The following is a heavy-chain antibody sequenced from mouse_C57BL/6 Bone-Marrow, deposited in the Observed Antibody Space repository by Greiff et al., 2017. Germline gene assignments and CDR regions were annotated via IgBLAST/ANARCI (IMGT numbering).Heavy chain of an antibody. CDR1: GYTFTDYE. CDR3: IRWLLIRWVCAY. Sequence: QVQLQQSGAELVRPGASVTLSCKASGYTFTDYEMHWVKQTPVHGLEWIGAIDPETGGTAYNQKFKGKAILTADKSSSTAYMELRSLTSEDSAVYYCIRWLLIRWVCAYWGQGTLVTVSA. D-gene: IGHD1-1*01. J-gene: IGHJ3*01. CDR2: IDPETGGT. V-gene: IGHV1-15*01.